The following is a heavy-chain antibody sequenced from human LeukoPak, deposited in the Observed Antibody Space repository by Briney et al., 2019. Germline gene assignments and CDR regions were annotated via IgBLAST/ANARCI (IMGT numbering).Heavy chain of an antibody. D-gene: IGHD3-10*01. J-gene: IGHJ4*02. V-gene: IGHV3-23*01. Sequence: PGGSLRLSCAASGFTFSSYAMSWVRQAPGKGLEWVSAISGSGGSTYYADSVKGRFTISRDNSKNTLYLQMNSLRAEDTAVYYCAKDRGSGSYYNPYYFDYWGQGTLVTVSS. CDR1: GFTFSSYA. CDR2: ISGSGGST. CDR3: AKDRGSGSYYNPYYFDY.